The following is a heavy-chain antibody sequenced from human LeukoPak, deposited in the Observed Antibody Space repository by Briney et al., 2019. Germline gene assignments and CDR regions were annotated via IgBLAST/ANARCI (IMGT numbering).Heavy chain of an antibody. CDR2: IHHTGPT. D-gene: IGHD6-19*01. CDR3: ARHSGLAMANYYGMDA. V-gene: IGHV4-39*01. CDR1: GGSIITSIYH. J-gene: IGHJ6*02. Sequence: SETLSLTCAVSGGSIITSIYHWGWIRQPPGKGLEWIGSIHHTGPTYYNPSLKSRLTISVDTSNSQFSLKLMSVTAADTAVYYCARHSGLAMANYYGMDAWGQGTTVTVSS.